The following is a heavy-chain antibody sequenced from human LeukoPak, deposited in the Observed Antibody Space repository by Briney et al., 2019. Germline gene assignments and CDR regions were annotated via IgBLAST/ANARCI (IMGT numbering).Heavy chain of an antibody. V-gene: IGHV5-51*01. Sequence: GESLKISCKGFRYDFSNYWIGWVRQMIGQGLEWMGIIYSGVSDTRYSPSFQGQVTISADKSISTAYLQWSSLKASDTAMYYCARPGIVVVPAARLDLGAFDIWGQGTMVTVSS. CDR2: IYSGVSDT. D-gene: IGHD2-2*01. CDR1: RYDFSNYW. CDR3: ARPGIVVVPAARLDLGAFDI. J-gene: IGHJ3*02.